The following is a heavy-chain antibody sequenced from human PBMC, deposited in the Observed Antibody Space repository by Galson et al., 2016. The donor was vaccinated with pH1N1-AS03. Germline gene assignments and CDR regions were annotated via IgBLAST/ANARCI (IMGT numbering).Heavy chain of an antibody. J-gene: IGHJ6*02. CDR2: LDHTGNT. V-gene: IGHV4-59*08. Sequence: TLSLTCSVSGVSINSHLWTWIRQTPGKELEWIGNLDHTGNTEYSPSLKTRVSISVDTSKNQLSLRLKSVTAADTAVYYCARQGQWLVKHYYYGMDVWGHGTTVTVSS. CDR1: GVSINSHL. D-gene: IGHD6-19*01. CDR3: ARQGQWLVKHYYYGMDV.